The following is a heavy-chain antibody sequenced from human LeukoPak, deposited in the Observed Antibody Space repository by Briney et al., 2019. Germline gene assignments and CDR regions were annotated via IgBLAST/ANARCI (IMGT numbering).Heavy chain of an antibody. J-gene: IGHJ3*02. V-gene: IGHV3-9*03. D-gene: IGHD6-19*01. CDR2: ISWNSGSI. CDR3: AKDIRAVAGASSAFDI. Sequence: GGSLRLSCAASGFTFDDYAMHWVRQAPGKGLVWVSGISWNSGSIGYADSVKGRFTISRDNAKNSLYLQMNSLRAEDMALYYCAKDIRAVAGASSAFDIWGQGTMVTVSS. CDR1: GFTFDDYA.